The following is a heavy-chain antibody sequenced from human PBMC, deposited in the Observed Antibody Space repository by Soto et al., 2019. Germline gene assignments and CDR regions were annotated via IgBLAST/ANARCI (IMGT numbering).Heavy chain of an antibody. CDR3: ARVPPADEFWSSTHAFDI. V-gene: IGHV1-2*02. D-gene: IGHD3-3*01. CDR1: GYTFTGYY. Sequence: ASVKVSCKASGYTFTGYYMHRVRQAPGQGLEWMGWINPNSGGTNYTQKFQGRVTMTRDTSISTAYMELSRLRSDDTAVYYCARVPPADEFWSSTHAFDIWGQGTMVTVSS. J-gene: IGHJ3*02. CDR2: INPNSGGT.